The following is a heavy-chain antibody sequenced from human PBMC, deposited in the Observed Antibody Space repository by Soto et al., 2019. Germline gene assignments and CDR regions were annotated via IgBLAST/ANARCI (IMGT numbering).Heavy chain of an antibody. CDR3: ARGVRSGWHDDGLYYYGMDV. J-gene: IGHJ6*02. Sequence: GGSLRLSCAASGFTFSSYGMHWVRQAPGKGLEWVAVIWYDGSNKYYADSVKGRFTISRDNSKNTLYLQMNSLRAEDTAVYYCARGVRSGWHDDGLYYYGMDVWGQGTTVTVSS. CDR1: GFTFSSYG. D-gene: IGHD6-19*01. V-gene: IGHV3-33*01. CDR2: IWYDGSNK.